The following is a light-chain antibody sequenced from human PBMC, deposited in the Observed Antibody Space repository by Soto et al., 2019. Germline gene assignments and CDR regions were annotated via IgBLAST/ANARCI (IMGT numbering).Light chain of an antibody. CDR2: GAS. CDR3: QQYGSSPLT. J-gene: IGKJ4*01. CDR1: QSVSSSF. V-gene: IGKV3-20*01. Sequence: EIVLTQSPGTLSLSPGERATLSCRASQSVSSSFLAWYQQKPGQAPRLLIYGASSRATGIQDRFSGSGSGTDFTLTISRREPEDVAVYYCQQYGSSPLTFGGGTQVEIK.